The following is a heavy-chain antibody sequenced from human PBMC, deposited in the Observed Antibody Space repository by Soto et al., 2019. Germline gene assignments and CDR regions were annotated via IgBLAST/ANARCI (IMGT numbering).Heavy chain of an antibody. V-gene: IGHV3-33*01. CDR2: MWGDGSDQ. Sequence: PGGSLRLSCAASGFTFSAYSMHWVRQAPGKGLEWVAVMWGDGSDQYYGDSVKGRFTISRDNSKNTLYLQMSSLRADDTAFYYCVSEFGDYKFASSGQRNLVTVSS. CDR3: VSEFGDYKFAS. CDR1: GFTFSAYS. J-gene: IGHJ4*02. D-gene: IGHD4-17*01.